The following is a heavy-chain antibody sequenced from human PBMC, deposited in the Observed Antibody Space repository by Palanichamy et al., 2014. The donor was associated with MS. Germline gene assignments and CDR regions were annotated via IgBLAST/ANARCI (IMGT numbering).Heavy chain of an antibody. V-gene: IGHV1-8*01. J-gene: IGHJ3*01. CDR3: ARGAFWAFDV. Sequence: QVQLVQSGAEVKKPGASVKVSCKASGYAFTSYDISWVRQATGQGLEWMGWMNPNSGNTGYAQRFQSRVTMTRDTSINTAYMEVSSLLSEDTAVYYCARGAFWAFDVWGQGTMVTVSS. CDR1: GYAFTSYD. CDR2: MNPNSGNT.